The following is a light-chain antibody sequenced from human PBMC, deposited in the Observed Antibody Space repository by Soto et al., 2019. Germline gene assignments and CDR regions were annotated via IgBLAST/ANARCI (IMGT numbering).Light chain of an antibody. J-gene: IGLJ1*01. CDR3: CSYAGSSSYV. CDR2: DVS. CDR1: SSDVGGYNY. Sequence: QSALTQPRSVSGSPGQSVTISCTGTSSDVGGYNYVPWYQQHPGKAPKLMIYDVSKRPSGVPDRFSGSKSGNTASLTISGLQAEDEADYYCCSYAGSSSYVFGTGTKLTVL. V-gene: IGLV2-11*01.